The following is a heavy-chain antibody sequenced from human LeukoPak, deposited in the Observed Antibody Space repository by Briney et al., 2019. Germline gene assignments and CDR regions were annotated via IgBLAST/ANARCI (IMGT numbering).Heavy chain of an antibody. CDR1: GYTFTSHY. V-gene: IGHV1-46*01. D-gene: IGHD3-16*02. Sequence: ASVKVSCKASGYTFTSHYMHWVRQAPGQGLEWMGLINPSGSSTLYAQKFQGRVTMTRDMSTTTDYMELSSLRSEDTAVYYCTTSSYREKNVCQTYFDFWGQGTLVTVSS. CDR2: INPSGSST. J-gene: IGHJ4*02. CDR3: TTSSYREKNVCQTYFDF.